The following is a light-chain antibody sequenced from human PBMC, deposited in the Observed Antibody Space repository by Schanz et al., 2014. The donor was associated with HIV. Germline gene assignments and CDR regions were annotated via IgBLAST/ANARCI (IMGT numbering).Light chain of an antibody. Sequence: DIQMTQSPSSLSASVGDRVTITCRASQTINNYLIWFQQRPGNAPKVLIYAASTLQSGVPSRFSGSGSGTDFTLTISYLQPDDFATYYCQQSFISPPTFGGGTKVESK. CDR3: QQSFISPPT. CDR2: AAS. V-gene: IGKV1-39*01. CDR1: QTINNY. J-gene: IGKJ4*01.